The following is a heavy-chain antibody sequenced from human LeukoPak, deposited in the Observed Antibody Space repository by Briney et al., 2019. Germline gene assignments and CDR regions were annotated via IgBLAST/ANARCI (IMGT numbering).Heavy chain of an antibody. J-gene: IGHJ4*02. V-gene: IGHV3-20*04. Sequence: PGGSLRLSCEDSGFTFADYGLSWVRHAPGKGLEWVAGINWSGDNTFYADSVKGRFTISRDNTKKTLYLQMNNLRGEDTATYYCARDLSSNWNNLAYWGQGTLVTVSS. CDR2: INWSGDNT. CDR1: GFTFADYG. D-gene: IGHD1/OR15-1a*01. CDR3: ARDLSSNWNNLAY.